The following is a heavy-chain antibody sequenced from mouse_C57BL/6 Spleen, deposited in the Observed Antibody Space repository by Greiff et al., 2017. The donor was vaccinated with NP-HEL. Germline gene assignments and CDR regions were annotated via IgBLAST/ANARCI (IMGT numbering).Heavy chain of an antibody. CDR2: ISSGGSYT. Sequence: EVKLVESGGDLVKPGGSLKLSCAASGFTFSSYGMSWVRQTPDKRLEWVATISSGGSYTYYPDSVKGRFTISRDNAKNTLYLQLSRLKSENTAMYYCARLSGSSYDYYAMGYWGQGTSVTVSS. CDR1: GFTFSSYG. CDR3: ARLSGSSYDYYAMGY. J-gene: IGHJ4*01. D-gene: IGHD1-1*01. V-gene: IGHV5-6*01.